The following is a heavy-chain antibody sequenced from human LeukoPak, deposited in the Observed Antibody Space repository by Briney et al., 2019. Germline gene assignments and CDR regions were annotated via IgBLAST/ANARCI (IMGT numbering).Heavy chain of an antibody. CDR3: AREGTIASIDY. CDR1: GGSISSSSYY. J-gene: IGHJ4*02. CDR2: IYHSGST. D-gene: IGHD3-9*01. V-gene: IGHV4-39*07. Sequence: PSETPSLTCTVSGGSISSSSYYWGWIRQPPGKGLEWIGSIYHSGSTYYNPSLKSRVTISVDTSKNQFSLKLSSVTAADTAVYYCAREGTIASIDYWGQGTLVTVSS.